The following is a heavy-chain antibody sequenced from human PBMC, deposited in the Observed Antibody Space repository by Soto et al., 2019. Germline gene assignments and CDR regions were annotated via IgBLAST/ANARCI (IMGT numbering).Heavy chain of an antibody. CDR2: IKSKTAGGTT. CDR3: TTGVVVY. V-gene: IGHV3-15*01. CDR1: GFTFSNAW. Sequence: GGSLRLSCAASGFTFSNAWMSWVRQAPGKGREWVGRIKSKTAGGTTDYAAPVKGRFTISRHDSKNTLYLQMNSLKTEGTAVHYCTTGVVVYWGQGTLVTVSS. J-gene: IGHJ4*02.